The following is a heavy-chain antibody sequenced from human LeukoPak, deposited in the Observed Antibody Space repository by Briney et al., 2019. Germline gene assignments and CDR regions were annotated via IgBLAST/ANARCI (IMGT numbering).Heavy chain of an antibody. CDR3: AGSIAAAGDY. J-gene: IGHJ4*02. CDR2: IHNSGNT. CDR1: GFTVSSNY. Sequence: GGSLRLSCAASGFTVSSNYMSWVRQAPGKGLEWVSVIHNSGNTYYADSVKGRFTISRDNSKNTLYLQMNSLRGEDTAVYYCAGSIAAAGDYWGQGTLVTVSS. D-gene: IGHD6-13*01. V-gene: IGHV3-53*01.